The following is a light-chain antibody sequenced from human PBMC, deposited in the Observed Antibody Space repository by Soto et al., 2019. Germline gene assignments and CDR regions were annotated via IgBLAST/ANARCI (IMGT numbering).Light chain of an antibody. Sequence: DIQMTQSPSSLSASVGDRVTIPCRAIQTISTYLHWYQPKPGRAPRLLISDVSTLQSGVPGRFRGSGSETEFTLTITYLQPEDFATYYCQQGYSIHALTFGGGTKVDIK. CDR2: DVS. CDR3: QQGYSIHALT. CDR1: QTISTY. V-gene: IGKV1-39*01. J-gene: IGKJ4*01.